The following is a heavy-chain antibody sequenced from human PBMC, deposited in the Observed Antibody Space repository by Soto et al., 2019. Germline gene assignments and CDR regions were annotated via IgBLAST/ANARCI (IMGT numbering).Heavy chain of an antibody. D-gene: IGHD1-26*01. V-gene: IGHV3-23*01. J-gene: IGHJ4*02. CDR3: AREQSTGYFLFVDY. CDR1: GFIFNNYA. CDR2: VHSNGEI. Sequence: VQLLESGGGLVQPGGSLRLSCAASGFIFNNYAMCWVRQTPGKGLEWVSAVHSNGEIHYAKAVMGRFTISRDNSKNTQYLQMDGLRADVTAVYYCAREQSTGYFLFVDYWGQGARVTVSS.